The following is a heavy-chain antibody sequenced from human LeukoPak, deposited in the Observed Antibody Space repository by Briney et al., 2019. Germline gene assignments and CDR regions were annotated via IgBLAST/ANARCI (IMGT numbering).Heavy chain of an antibody. CDR2: ISGSGGST. V-gene: IGHV3-23*01. J-gene: IGHJ6*02. D-gene: IGHD2-21*01. CDR3: ARGPSLITLWYYYGMDV. Sequence: PGGSLRLSCAASGFTFSSYAMSWVRQAPGKGLEWVSAISGSGGSTYYADSVKGRFTISRDNAKNTLYLQMNSLRAEDTAVYYCARGPSLITLWYYYGMDVWGQGTTVTVSS. CDR1: GFTFSSYA.